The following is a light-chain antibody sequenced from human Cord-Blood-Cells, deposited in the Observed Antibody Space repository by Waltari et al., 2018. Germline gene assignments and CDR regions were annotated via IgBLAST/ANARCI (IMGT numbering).Light chain of an antibody. Sequence: NFMLTQPHSVSESPGKTVTISCTRSRGSMASNYVQWYQPRPGSAPTTVIYEDNQRPSGLPDRFSGSIDSSSNSASLTISGLKTEDEADYYCQSYDSSNWVFGGGTKLTVL. CDR2: EDN. CDR3: QSYDSSNWV. CDR1: RGSMASNY. J-gene: IGLJ3*02. V-gene: IGLV6-57*03.